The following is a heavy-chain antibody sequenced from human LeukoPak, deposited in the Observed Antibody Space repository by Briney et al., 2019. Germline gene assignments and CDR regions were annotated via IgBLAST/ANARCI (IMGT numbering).Heavy chain of an antibody. CDR3: ARLLRYSSSLTDY. CDR1: GGSISGYY. D-gene: IGHD6-13*01. Sequence: SETLSLTCTVSGGSISGYYWGWIRQPPGKGLEWIGSIYYSGSTYFNPSLKSRVTISVDTSKNQFSLKLSSVTAADTAVYYCARLLRYSSSLTDYWGQGTLVTVSS. J-gene: IGHJ4*02. V-gene: IGHV4-39*01. CDR2: IYYSGST.